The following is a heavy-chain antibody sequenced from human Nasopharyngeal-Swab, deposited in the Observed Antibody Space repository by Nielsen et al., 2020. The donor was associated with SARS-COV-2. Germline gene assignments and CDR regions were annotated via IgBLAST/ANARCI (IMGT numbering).Heavy chain of an antibody. Sequence: SVKVSCKASGGTFSSYAISWVRQAPGQGLEWMGGIIPIFGTANYAQKFQGRVTITADESTSTAYMELSSLRSEDTAVYYCASNGGCSSTSCPIERLVYDMDVWGQGTTVTVSS. J-gene: IGHJ6*02. CDR1: GGTFSSYA. CDR3: ASNGGCSSTSCPIERLVYDMDV. V-gene: IGHV1-69*13. CDR2: IIPIFGTA. D-gene: IGHD2-2*01.